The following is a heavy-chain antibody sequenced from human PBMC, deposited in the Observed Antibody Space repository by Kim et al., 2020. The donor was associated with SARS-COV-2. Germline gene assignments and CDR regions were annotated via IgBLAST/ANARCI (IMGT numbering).Heavy chain of an antibody. Sequence: PSLKSRVTISVDASKTQFSLKLSSVAAADTAVYYCARVSVDDYSNLFDYWGQGTLVTVSS. CDR3: ARVSVDDYSNLFDY. D-gene: IGHD4-4*01. V-gene: IGHV4-31*02. J-gene: IGHJ4*02.